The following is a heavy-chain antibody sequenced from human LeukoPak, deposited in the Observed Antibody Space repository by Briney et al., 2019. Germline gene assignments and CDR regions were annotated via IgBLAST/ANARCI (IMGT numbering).Heavy chain of an antibody. CDR2: ITGGGRT. J-gene: IGHJ3*01. CDR3: ARDPNGDYIGAFDF. Sequence: PGGSLRLSCAASGFTFNNYAVMWVRQAQGQGLGWVSAITGGGRTYYADSVKGRFTISRDNSKNTLYLQMNRLRAEDTARYFCARDPNGDYIGAFDFLGQGTVVTVSS. CDR1: GFTFNNYA. D-gene: IGHD4-17*01. V-gene: IGHV3-23*01.